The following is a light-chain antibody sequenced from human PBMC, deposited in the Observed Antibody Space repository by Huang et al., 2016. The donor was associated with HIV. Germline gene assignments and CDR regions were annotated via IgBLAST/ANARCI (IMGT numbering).Light chain of an antibody. CDR2: GAS. CDR1: QSIGTN. Sequence: IILTQSPATLSVSPGEGATISCRASQSIGTNLAWYQQGPGQAPRLLVYGASTRATGVPVRFSGSGSGTQFNLTLSSLQSEDFATYYCQHYSNWPPLTFGGGTKVDI. V-gene: IGKV3-15*01. J-gene: IGKJ4*01. CDR3: QHYSNWPPLT.